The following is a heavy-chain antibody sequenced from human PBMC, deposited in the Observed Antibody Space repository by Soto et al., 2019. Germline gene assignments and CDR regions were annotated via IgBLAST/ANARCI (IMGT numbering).Heavy chain of an antibody. CDR3: AKDGPNYYGSGTYYPIADWFDP. V-gene: IGHV1-69*13. Sequence: SVKVSCKASGGTFSSYAISWVRQAPGQGLEWMGGIIPIFGTANYAQKFQGRVTITADESTSTAYMELSSLRSEDTAVYYCAKDGPNYYGSGTYYPIADWFDPWGQGTLVTVSS. CDR2: IIPIFGTA. D-gene: IGHD3-10*01. J-gene: IGHJ5*02. CDR1: GGTFSSYA.